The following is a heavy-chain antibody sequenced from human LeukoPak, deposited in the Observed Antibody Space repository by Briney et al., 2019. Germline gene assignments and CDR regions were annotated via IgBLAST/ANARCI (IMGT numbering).Heavy chain of an antibody. CDR2: MNADGRTI. J-gene: IGHJ4*02. D-gene: IGHD1-7*01. Sequence: PGGSLRLSCAASGFPFSTHWMHWVRQTPGKGLVWVSRMNADGRTINYADSVKGRFTISRDNAKNTLYLQMNNLRDEDTAVYYCATAGNYRFDSWGQGTLVTVSS. CDR3: ATAGNYRFDS. CDR1: GFPFSTHW. V-gene: IGHV3-74*01.